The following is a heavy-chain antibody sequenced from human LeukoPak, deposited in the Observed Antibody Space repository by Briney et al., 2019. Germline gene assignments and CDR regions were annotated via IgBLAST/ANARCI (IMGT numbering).Heavy chain of an antibody. CDR2: INHSGST. CDR1: GGSFSGYY. CDR3: ARGRIVVVPAAMSFRRGWFDP. V-gene: IGHV4-34*01. D-gene: IGHD2-2*01. J-gene: IGHJ5*02. Sequence: PSETLSLTCAVYGGSFSGYYWSWLRQPPGKGLEWIGEINHSGSTNYNPSLKSRVTISVDTSKNQFSLKLSSVTAADTAVYYCARGRIVVVPAAMSFRRGWFDPWGQGTLVTVSS.